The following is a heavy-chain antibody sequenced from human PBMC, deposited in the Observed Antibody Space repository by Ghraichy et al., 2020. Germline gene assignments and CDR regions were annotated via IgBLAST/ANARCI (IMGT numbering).Heavy chain of an antibody. V-gene: IGHV3-30*18. Sequence: GGSLRLSCAASGFTFSSYGMHWVRQAPGKGLEWVAVISYDGSNKYYADSVKGRFTISRDNSKNTLYLQMNSLRAEDTAVYYCAKGDRGRPTGIVVAWGQGTLVTVSS. CDR3: AKGDRGRPTGIVVA. J-gene: IGHJ4*02. CDR1: GFTFSSYG. D-gene: IGHD3-22*01. CDR2: ISYDGSNK.